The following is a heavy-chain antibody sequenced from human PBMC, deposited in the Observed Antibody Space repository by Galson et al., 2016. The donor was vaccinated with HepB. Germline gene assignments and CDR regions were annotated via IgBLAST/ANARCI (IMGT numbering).Heavy chain of an antibody. J-gene: IGHJ4*02. CDR2: ISYDGSNK. CDR1: GFTFSSYG. V-gene: IGHV3-30*18. CDR3: AKLPGEPHYGGNPDY. D-gene: IGHD4-23*01. Sequence: SLRLSCAASGFTFSSYGMHWVRQTPGKGLEWVAVISYDGSNKYHADSVKGRFTISRDNSKNTLYLQMNSLRAEDTAVYYCAKLPGEPHYGGNPDYWGQGTLLTVSS.